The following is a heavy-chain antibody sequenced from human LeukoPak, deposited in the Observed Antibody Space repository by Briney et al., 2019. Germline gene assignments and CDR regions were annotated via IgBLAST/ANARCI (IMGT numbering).Heavy chain of an antibody. V-gene: IGHV1-2*02. J-gene: IGHJ3*02. CDR1: GYTFTGYY. CDR2: INPNSGGT. D-gene: IGHD6-13*01. Sequence: ASVKVSCKASGYTFTGYYMHWVRQTPGQGLEWMGWINPNSGGTNYAQKFQGRVTMTRDTSISTAHMELSRLRSDDTAVYYCASHGPRDSSSWYRGHAFDIWGQGTMVTVSS. CDR3: ASHGPRDSSSWYRGHAFDI.